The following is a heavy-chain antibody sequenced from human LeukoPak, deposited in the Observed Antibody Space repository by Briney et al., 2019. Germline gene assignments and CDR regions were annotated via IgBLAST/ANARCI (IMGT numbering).Heavy chain of an antibody. V-gene: IGHV3-23*01. CDR1: GFTFNSHA. CDR2: ISDSGGRT. J-gene: IGHJ3*02. Sequence: SGGSLRLSCEASGFTFNSHAMTWVRQAPGKGLEWVSGISDSGGRTYDADSVKGRFTISRDNAKNTLYLQMNSLRAEDTAVYYCARAGMAFDIWGQGTMVTVSS. CDR3: ARAGMAFDI.